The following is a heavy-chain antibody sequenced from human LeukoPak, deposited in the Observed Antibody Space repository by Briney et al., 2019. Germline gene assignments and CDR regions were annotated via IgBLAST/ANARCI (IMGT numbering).Heavy chain of an antibody. D-gene: IGHD1-26*01. Sequence: GGTLRLSCAASGFTFSSYGMSWVRQAPGKGLGWVSGISGRVVSTYYVDSVKGRFIISRDNSKNTLYLQMNSLRAEDTAVYYCSKDHQWEQERSFDYWGQGTLVTVSS. CDR1: GFTFSSYG. CDR3: SKDHQWEQERSFDY. J-gene: IGHJ4*02. CDR2: ISGRVVST. V-gene: IGHV3-23*01.